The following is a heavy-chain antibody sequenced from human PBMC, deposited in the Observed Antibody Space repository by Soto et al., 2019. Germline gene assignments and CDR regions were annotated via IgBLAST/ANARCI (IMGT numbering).Heavy chain of an antibody. V-gene: IGHV3-74*01. CDR3: VRDLRPIDY. J-gene: IGHJ4*02. CDR1: GFTFSNSW. Sequence: EVQLVESGGGLVQPGGSLRLSCAASGFTFSNSWMHWVRQAPGKGLVWVSRITSDGSTTTYADSVKGRFTISRDNAKNTLYLQMNSLRAEDTAVYYCVRDLRPIDYWGQGTLVTVSS. CDR2: ITSDGSTT.